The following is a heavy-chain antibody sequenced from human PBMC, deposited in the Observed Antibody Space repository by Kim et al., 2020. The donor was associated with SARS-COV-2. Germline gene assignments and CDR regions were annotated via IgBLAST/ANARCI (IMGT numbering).Heavy chain of an antibody. J-gene: IGHJ4*02. Sequence: GGPLRLSCAASGFTFSSYAMSWVRQAPGKGLEWVSAISGSGGSTYYADSVKGRFTISRDNSKNTLYLQMNSLRAEDTAVYYCAKGPTSRYCTNGVCYERNLPTPYYFDYWGQGTLVTVSS. CDR1: GFTFSSYA. CDR2: ISGSGGST. V-gene: IGHV3-23*01. CDR3: AKGPTSRYCTNGVCYERNLPTPYYFDY. D-gene: IGHD2-8*01.